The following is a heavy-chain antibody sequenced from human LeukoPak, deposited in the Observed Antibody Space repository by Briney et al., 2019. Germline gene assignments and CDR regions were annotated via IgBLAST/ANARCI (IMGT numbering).Heavy chain of an antibody. CDR2: INHSGST. D-gene: IGHD3-9*01. Sequence: SETLSLTCAVYGGSFSGYYWSWIRQPPGKGLEWIGEINHSGSTNYNPSLKSRVTISVDTSKNQFSLKLTSVTAADTAVYYCARYNILTGSDYWGQGILVTVSS. CDR1: GGSFSGYY. J-gene: IGHJ4*02. CDR3: ARYNILTGSDY. V-gene: IGHV4-34*01.